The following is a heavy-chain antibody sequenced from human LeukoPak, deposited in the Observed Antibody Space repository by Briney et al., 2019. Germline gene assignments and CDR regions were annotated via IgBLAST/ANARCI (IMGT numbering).Heavy chain of an antibody. J-gene: IGHJ3*02. Sequence: SETLSLTCTVSGGSISSSSYYWGWIRQPPGKGLEWIGSIYYSGSTYYNPSLKSRVTISVDTSKNQFSLKLSSVTAADTAVYYCARDSLLWFGESDAFDIWGQGTMVTVSS. CDR2: IYYSGST. CDR3: ARDSLLWFGESDAFDI. D-gene: IGHD3-10*01. V-gene: IGHV4-39*07. CDR1: GGSISSSSYY.